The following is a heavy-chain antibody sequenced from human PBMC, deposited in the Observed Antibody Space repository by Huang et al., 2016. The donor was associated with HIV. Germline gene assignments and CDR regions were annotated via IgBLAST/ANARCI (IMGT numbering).Heavy chain of an antibody. V-gene: IGHV4-39*01. CDR1: GCSISSSSYY. CDR2: IDYSGRT. D-gene: IGHD2-15*01. J-gene: IGHJ4*02. CDR3: RGDIVVVIAATRYYFDY. Sequence: QLQLQESGPGLVKPSETLSLTCTVSGCSISSSSYYWGWIRQPPGKGLEWLGSIDYSGRTYHNPSLKSRVTISVDTSKNQFSLKLSSVTAADTAVYYCRGDIVVVIAATRYYFDYWGQGTLVTVSS.